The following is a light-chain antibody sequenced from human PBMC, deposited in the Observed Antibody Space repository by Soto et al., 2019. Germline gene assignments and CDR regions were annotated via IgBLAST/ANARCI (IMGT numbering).Light chain of an antibody. CDR3: LQHNSYPRT. Sequence: DIQMTQSPSSLSASVGDRVTITCRASQGIRDALGWYQQKPGKAPKRLIYAASSLQSGVPSRFSGSGSGTEFTLTISSLRPEDFATYYCLQHNSYPRTFGQGTKVEIK. CDR2: AAS. J-gene: IGKJ1*01. V-gene: IGKV1-17*01. CDR1: QGIRDA.